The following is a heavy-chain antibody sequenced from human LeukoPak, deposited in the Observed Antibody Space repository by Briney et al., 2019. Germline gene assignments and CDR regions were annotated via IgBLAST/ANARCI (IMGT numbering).Heavy chain of an antibody. Sequence: SETLSLTCTVSGGSISSYYWSWIRQPAGKGLEWSGRIYTSGSTNYNPSLKSRVTMSVDTSKNQFSLKLSSVTAADTAVYYCARDGIVGASRDYYYGMDVWGQGTTVTVSS. D-gene: IGHD1-26*01. V-gene: IGHV4-4*07. CDR2: IYTSGST. CDR1: GGSISSYY. J-gene: IGHJ6*02. CDR3: ARDGIVGASRDYYYGMDV.